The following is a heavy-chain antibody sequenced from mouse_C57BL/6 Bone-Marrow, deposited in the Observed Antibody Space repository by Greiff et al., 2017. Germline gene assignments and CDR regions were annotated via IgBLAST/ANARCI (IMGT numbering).Heavy chain of an antibody. Sequence: QVQLQQPGTELVKPGASVKLSCKASGYTFTSSWMNWVKQRPGHGLEWIGNINPSNGGTNYNEKFKSKATLTVDKSSSTAYMQLSSLTSEDSAVYYCAREGNFAWFAYWGQGTLVTVSA. CDR1: GYTFTSSW. V-gene: IGHV1-53*01. J-gene: IGHJ3*01. CDR3: AREGNFAWFAY. CDR2: INPSNGGT.